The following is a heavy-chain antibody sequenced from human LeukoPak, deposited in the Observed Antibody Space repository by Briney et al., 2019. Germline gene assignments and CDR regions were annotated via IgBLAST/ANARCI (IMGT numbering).Heavy chain of an antibody. V-gene: IGHV4-34*01. CDR3: ASADNDIAVAGPTPAQH. CDR2: INHSGST. D-gene: IGHD6-19*01. J-gene: IGHJ1*01. CDR1: GGSFSGYY. Sequence: KPSETLSLTCAVYGGSFSGYYWSWIRQPPGKGLEWIGGINHSGSTNYNPSLKSRVTISVDTSKNQFSLKLSSVTAADTAVYYCASADNDIAVAGPTPAQHWGQGTLVTVSS.